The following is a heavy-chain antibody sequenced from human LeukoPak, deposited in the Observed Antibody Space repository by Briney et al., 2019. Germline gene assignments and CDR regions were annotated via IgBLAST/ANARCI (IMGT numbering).Heavy chain of an antibody. Sequence: PGGSLRLSCAASGFTFSSYAMSWVRQAPGKGLEWVSAISGSGGSTYYADSVKGRFTISRDNSKNTLYLQMNSLRAEDTAVYYCAMGPLGVPAAIDRGCFDYWGQGTLVTVSS. CDR1: GFTFSSYA. CDR2: ISGSGGST. V-gene: IGHV3-23*01. J-gene: IGHJ4*02. D-gene: IGHD2-2*02. CDR3: AMGPLGVPAAIDRGCFDY.